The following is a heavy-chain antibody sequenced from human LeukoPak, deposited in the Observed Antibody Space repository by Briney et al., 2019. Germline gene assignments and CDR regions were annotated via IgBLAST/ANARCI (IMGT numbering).Heavy chain of an antibody. CDR2: IKEDGSEK. CDR3: AKGRGYCTGGSCYSDY. V-gene: IGHV3-7*03. J-gene: IGHJ4*02. Sequence: GGSLRLSCAASGFTFSSYSMDWVRQAPGKGLEWVANIKEDGSEKYYVDSVKGRFTISRDNAKNSLYLQMNSLRVEDTAIYYCAKGRGYCTGGSCYSDYWGQGTLVTVSS. D-gene: IGHD2-15*01. CDR1: GFTFSSYS.